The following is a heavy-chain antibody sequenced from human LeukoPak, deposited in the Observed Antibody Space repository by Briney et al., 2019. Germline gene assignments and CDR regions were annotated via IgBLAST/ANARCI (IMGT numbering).Heavy chain of an antibody. CDR2: IYHSGST. D-gene: IGHD7-27*01. CDR3: ARELLSGDPSIGN. J-gene: IGHJ4*02. CDR1: GGSISSSNW. V-gene: IGHV4-4*02. Sequence: SETLSLTCAVSGGSISSSNWWSWVRQPPGKGLEWIGEIYHSGSTYYNPSLKSRVTISVDTSKNQFSLKLSSVTAADTAVYYCARELLSGDPSIGNWGQGTLVTVSS.